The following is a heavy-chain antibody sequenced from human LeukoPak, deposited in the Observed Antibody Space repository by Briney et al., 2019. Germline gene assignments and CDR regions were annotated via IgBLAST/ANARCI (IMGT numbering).Heavy chain of an antibody. D-gene: IGHD1-1*01. CDR2: TSGSSSYI. CDR3: ARAGTTGFDY. Sequence: GGSLRLSCAASGFTFSSYSMNWVRQAPGKGLEWVSSTSGSSSYIYYADSVKGRFTISRDNAKNSLYLQMNSLRAEDTAVYYCARAGTTGFDYWGQGTLVTVSS. V-gene: IGHV3-21*01. J-gene: IGHJ4*02. CDR1: GFTFSSYS.